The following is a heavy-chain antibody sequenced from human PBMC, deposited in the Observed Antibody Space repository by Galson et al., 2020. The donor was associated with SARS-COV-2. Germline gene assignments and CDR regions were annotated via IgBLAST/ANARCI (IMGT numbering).Heavy chain of an antibody. J-gene: IGHJ4*02. Sequence: GESLKISCTASGFTFSSYWMHWVRQAPGEGLVWVSRIWREGRSTSYADSVKGRFTISGHDAKNTLYLHMRTLRAEDTAVYYCARGDMRNDSFDYWGQGTLVTVSS. CDR3: ARGDMRNDSFDY. CDR1: GFTFSSYW. D-gene: IGHD1-1*01. V-gene: IGHV3-74*01. CDR2: IWREGRST.